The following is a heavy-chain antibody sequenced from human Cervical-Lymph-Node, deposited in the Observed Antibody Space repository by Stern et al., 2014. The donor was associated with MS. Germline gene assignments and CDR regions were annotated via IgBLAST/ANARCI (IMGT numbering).Heavy chain of an antibody. CDR1: GGSISSADYY. D-gene: IGHD3-9*01. Sequence: VQLVESGPGLVKPSQTLSLTCTVSGGSISSADYYWSWIRQHPGKGLEWIGYIYYSGITYYNPSLKSRVTISLDTSKNQFSLKLISLSAADTAVFYCARTYYDLMTGYPDAFDIWGQGTMVTVS. CDR2: IYYSGIT. V-gene: IGHV4-31*03. CDR3: ARTYYDLMTGYPDAFDI. J-gene: IGHJ3*02.